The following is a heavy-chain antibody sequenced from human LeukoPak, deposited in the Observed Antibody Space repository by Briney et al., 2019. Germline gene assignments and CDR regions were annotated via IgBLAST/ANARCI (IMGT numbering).Heavy chain of an antibody. CDR2: TYTSGST. D-gene: IGHD3-3*01. J-gene: IGHJ3*02. Sequence: SETLSLTCTVSGGYISSYYWSWIRQPAGKGLEWIGRTYTSGSTNYNPSLKSRVTMSVDTSKNQFSLKLSSVTAADTAVYYCARDIDDFWSGYYSGSAFDIWGQGTMVTVSS. CDR3: ARDIDDFWSGYYSGSAFDI. CDR1: GGYISSYY. V-gene: IGHV4-4*07.